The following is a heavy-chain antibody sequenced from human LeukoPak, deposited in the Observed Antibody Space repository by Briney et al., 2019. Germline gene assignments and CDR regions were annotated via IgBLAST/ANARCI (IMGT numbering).Heavy chain of an antibody. CDR2: IKQDGSEK. V-gene: IGHV3-7*01. CDR3: ARGGYSSGYPYYMDV. D-gene: IGHD6-19*01. CDR1: GVTFSSYW. Sequence: GGSLRLSCAASGVTFSSYWMSWVRQAPGKGLEWVANIKQDGSEKYYVDSVKGRFTISRDNAKNSLYLQMNSLRAEDTAVYYCARGGYSSGYPYYMDVWGKGTTVTVSS. J-gene: IGHJ6*03.